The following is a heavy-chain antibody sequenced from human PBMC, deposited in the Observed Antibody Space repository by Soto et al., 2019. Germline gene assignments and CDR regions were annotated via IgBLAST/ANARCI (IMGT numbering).Heavy chain of an antibody. J-gene: IGHJ6*02. D-gene: IGHD6-13*01. CDR3: ARELGDSRSGAPYYCYYGMDV. Sequence: EVQLVESGGGLVQPGGSLRLSCAASGFTFSSYEMNWVRQAPGKGLEWVSYISSSGSTIYYADSVKGRFTISRDNAKNSLYLQMNSLRAEDTAVYYCARELGDSRSGAPYYCYYGMDVWCQGTTVTVSS. CDR2: ISSSGSTI. V-gene: IGHV3-48*03. CDR1: GFTFSSYE.